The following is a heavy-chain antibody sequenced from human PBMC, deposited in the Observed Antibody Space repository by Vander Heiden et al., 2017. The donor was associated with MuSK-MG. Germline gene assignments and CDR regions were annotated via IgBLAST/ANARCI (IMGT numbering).Heavy chain of an antibody. J-gene: IGHJ3*02. Sequence: QVQLQESGPGLVKPSETLSLTCAVSGYSISSGYYWGWIRQPPGKGLEWIGSIYHSGSTYYNPSLKSRVTISVDTSKNQFSLKLSSVTAADTAVYYCATYVVGATMFDAFDIWGQGTMVTVSS. CDR3: ATYVVGATMFDAFDI. V-gene: IGHV4-38-2*01. CDR1: GYSISSGYY. CDR2: IYHSGST. D-gene: IGHD1-26*01.